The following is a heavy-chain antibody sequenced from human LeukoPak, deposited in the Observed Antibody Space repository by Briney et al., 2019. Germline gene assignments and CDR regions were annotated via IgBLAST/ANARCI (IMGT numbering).Heavy chain of an antibody. CDR3: ARDGYSSSWPYYFDY. CDR1: GFTFSSYS. Sequence: GGSLRLSCVASGFTFSSYSMNWVRQAPGKGLEWVSSISSSSSYIYYADSVKGRFTISRDNAKNSLYLQMNSLRAEDTAVYYCARDGYSSSWPYYFDYWGQGTLVTVSS. D-gene: IGHD6-13*01. V-gene: IGHV3-21*01. CDR2: ISSSSSYI. J-gene: IGHJ4*02.